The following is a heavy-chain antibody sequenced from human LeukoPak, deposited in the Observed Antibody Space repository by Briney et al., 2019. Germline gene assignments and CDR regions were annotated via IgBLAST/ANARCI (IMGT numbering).Heavy chain of an antibody. CDR2: IIPIFGTA. CDR1: GGTFSSYA. V-gene: IGHV1-69*13. CDR3: ASDSIVGATQGDAFDI. D-gene: IGHD1-26*01. Sequence: ASVKVSCKASGGTFSSYAISWVRQSPGQGLEWMGGIIPIFGTANYAQKFQGRVTITADESTSTAYMELSSLRSEDTAVYYCASDSIVGATQGDAFDIWGQGTMVTVSS. J-gene: IGHJ3*02.